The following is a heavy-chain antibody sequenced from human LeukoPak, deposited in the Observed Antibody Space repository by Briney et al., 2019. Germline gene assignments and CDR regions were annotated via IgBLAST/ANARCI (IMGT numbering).Heavy chain of an antibody. CDR2: ISGSGGNI. Sequence: PGGSLRLSCAASGFIFSSYTMSWVRQAPGKGLEWVSAISGSGGNIYYADSVKGRFAISRDDSKNTLYLQMSSLRVEDTAVYYCAKEPGYSSYDYWGRGTLVTVSS. J-gene: IGHJ4*02. CDR1: GFIFSSYT. D-gene: IGHD5-18*01. CDR3: AKEPGYSSYDY. V-gene: IGHV3-23*01.